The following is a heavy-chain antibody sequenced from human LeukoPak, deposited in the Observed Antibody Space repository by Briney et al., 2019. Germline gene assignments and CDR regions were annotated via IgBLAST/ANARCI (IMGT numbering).Heavy chain of an antibody. CDR3: ARDGITGTGKIGFDY. Sequence: GGSLRLSCAASGFTFSSYGMHWVRQAPGKGLEWVAVIWYDGSNKYYADSVKGRFTISRDNSKNTVYLQMNSLRAEDTAVYYCARDGITGTGKIGFDYWGQGTLVTVSS. J-gene: IGHJ4*02. CDR1: GFTFSSYG. D-gene: IGHD1-20*01. V-gene: IGHV3-33*01. CDR2: IWYDGSNK.